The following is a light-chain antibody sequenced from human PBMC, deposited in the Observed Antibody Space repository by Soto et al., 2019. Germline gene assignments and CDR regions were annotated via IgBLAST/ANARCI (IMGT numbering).Light chain of an antibody. V-gene: IGLV2-11*01. J-gene: IGLJ3*02. CDR1: SSDVGGYNY. Sequence: QSALTQPRSVSGSPGQSVTISRTGTSSDVGGYNYVSWYKQHPGKAPKFMIFDVNERPSGVPDRFSGSKSGNTASLTISGLQAENEADYYCCSYAGSYSWVFGGGTKVTVL. CDR3: CSYAGSYSWV. CDR2: DVN.